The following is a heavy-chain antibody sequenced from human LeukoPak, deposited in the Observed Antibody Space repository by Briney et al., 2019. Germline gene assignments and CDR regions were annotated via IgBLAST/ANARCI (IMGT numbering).Heavy chain of an antibody. V-gene: IGHV5-51*01. J-gene: IGHJ4*02. CDR3: ARVPDSSGYLFDY. CDR2: IYPGDSDT. D-gene: IGHD3-22*01. Sequence: GESLRISCKGSGYSFTSYWIGWVRQMPGKGLEWMGIIYPGDSDTRYSPSFQGQVTISADKSISTAYLQWSSLKASDTAMYYCARVPDSSGYLFDYWGQGTLVTVSS. CDR1: GYSFTSYW.